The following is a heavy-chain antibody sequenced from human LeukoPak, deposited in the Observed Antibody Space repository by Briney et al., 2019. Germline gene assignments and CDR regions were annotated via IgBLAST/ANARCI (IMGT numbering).Heavy chain of an antibody. CDR3: ARERIKLTGYSSSWSTVAFDY. J-gene: IGHJ4*02. CDR2: IKQDGSEK. V-gene: IGHV3-7*01. Sequence: TGGSLRLSCAASGFTFSSYWMSWVRQAPGKGLEWVANIKQDGSEKYYVDSVKGQFTISRDNAKNSLYLQMNSLRAEDTAVYYCARERIKLTGYSSSWSTVAFDYWGQGTLVTVSS. D-gene: IGHD6-13*01. CDR1: GFTFSSYW.